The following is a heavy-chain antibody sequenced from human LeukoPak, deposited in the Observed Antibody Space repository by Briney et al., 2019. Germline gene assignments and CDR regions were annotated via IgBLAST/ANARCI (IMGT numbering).Heavy chain of an antibody. CDR1: GFTFTSSA. Sequence: VASVKVSCKASGFTFTSSAVQWVRQARGQRLEWIGWIVVGSGNTNYAQKFQERVTITRDMSTSTAYMELSSLRSEDTAVYYCAADPHYYDSSGYYHDSEYWGQGTLVIVSS. V-gene: IGHV1-58*01. J-gene: IGHJ4*02. CDR2: IVVGSGNT. CDR3: AADPHYYDSSGYYHDSEY. D-gene: IGHD3-22*01.